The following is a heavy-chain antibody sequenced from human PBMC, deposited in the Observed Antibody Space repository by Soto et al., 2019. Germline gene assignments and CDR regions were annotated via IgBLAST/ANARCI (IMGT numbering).Heavy chain of an antibody. Sequence: ASVKVSGKVSGYTLTELSMHWVRQAPGKGLEWMGGFDPEDGETIYAQKFQGRVTMTEDTSTDTAYMELSSLRSEDTAVYYCATYTITFGGVIVISHYYGMDVWGQGTTVTVS. J-gene: IGHJ6*02. D-gene: IGHD3-16*02. CDR2: FDPEDGET. V-gene: IGHV1-24*01. CDR1: GYTLTELS. CDR3: ATYTITFGGVIVISHYYGMDV.